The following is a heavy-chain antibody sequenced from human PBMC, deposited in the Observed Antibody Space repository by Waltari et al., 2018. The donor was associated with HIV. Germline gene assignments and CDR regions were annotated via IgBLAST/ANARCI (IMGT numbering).Heavy chain of an antibody. Sequence: QLQLQESGPGLVKPSETPSLTCTVSGGSISSSSYYWGWIRQPPGKGLEGIGSSYYSGGTDYNPSLESRVTISVDTSKNQFSLKLSSVTAAYTSVYYCARHQIAVAALDYWGQGTLVTVSS. CDR1: GGSISSSSYY. D-gene: IGHD6-19*01. J-gene: IGHJ4*02. CDR3: ARHQIAVAALDY. V-gene: IGHV4-39*01. CDR2: SYYSGGT.